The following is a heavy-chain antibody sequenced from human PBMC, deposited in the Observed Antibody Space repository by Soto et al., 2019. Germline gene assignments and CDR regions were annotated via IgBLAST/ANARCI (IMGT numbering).Heavy chain of an antibody. D-gene: IGHD1-7*01. V-gene: IGHV3-30*18. CDR2: ISYDGGNK. J-gene: IGHJ4*02. Sequence: QVQLVESGGGVVQPGRSLRLSCAASRFSFSVYGMHWVRQTPGKALEWVAAISYDGGNKHYADSVKGRFTVSRDNSKNTLYLQMNSLRGDDTAVFYCANARNWDYADFEYWGQGTLVIVSS. CDR3: ANARNWDYADFEY. CDR1: RFSFSVYG.